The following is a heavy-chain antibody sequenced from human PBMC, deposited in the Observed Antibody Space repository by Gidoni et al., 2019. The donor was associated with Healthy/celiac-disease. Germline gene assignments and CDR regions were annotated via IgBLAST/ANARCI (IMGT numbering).Heavy chain of an antibody. CDR3: AREKGHYYDSSGYYYFDY. D-gene: IGHD3-22*01. CDR2: IYYSGST. V-gene: IGHV4-59*01. Sequence: QVQLQESGPGLVKPSETLSLTCTVSGGSISSYYWSWIRQPPGKGLEWIGYIYYSGSTNYNPSLKSRVTISVDTSKNQFSLKLSSVTAADTAVYYCAREKGHYYDSSGYYYFDYWGQGTLVTVSS. J-gene: IGHJ4*02. CDR1: GGSISSYY.